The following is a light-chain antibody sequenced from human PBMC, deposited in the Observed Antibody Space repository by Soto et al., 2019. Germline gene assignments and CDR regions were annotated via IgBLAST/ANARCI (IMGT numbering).Light chain of an antibody. CDR2: LGS. V-gene: IGKV2-28*01. CDR3: MEVLQSPQT. CDR1: QILLHRNGHNY. Sequence: ETVLTHSPLSLTVSPGEPASISCSSSQILLHRNGHNYLDWYLHMPEQYPQLLIYLGSNRASGVPDRFSGSGSGTVFTLKISRVEAEDVGIYYCMEVLQSPQTFGQGTKLEIK. J-gene: IGKJ2*01.